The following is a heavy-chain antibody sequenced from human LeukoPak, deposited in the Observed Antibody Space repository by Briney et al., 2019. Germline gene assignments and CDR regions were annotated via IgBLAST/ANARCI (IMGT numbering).Heavy chain of an antibody. V-gene: IGHV3-21*01. CDR1: GFTFSSYS. CDR2: ISSCSSYI. CDR3: AKVAKYYYGSETYYFFEH. J-gene: IGHJ4*02. D-gene: IGHD3-10*01. Sequence: GGSLRLSWAASGFTFSSYSMNWVRQAAGKGLEWVSSISSCSSYIYYADSVKGRFTISRDNAKSSLYLQMNSLRAEDTAVFYCAKVAKYYYGSETYYFFEHWGQGTPVTASS.